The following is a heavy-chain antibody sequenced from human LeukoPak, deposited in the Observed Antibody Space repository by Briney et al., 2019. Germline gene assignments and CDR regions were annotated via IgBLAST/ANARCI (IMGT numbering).Heavy chain of an antibody. Sequence: SETLSLTCAVYGGSFSGYYWSWIRQPPGKGLEWIGEINHSGSTSYNPSLKSRVTISVDTSKNQFSLKLSSVTAADTAVYYCARSAGLWFGELSNWFDPWGQGTLVTVSS. CDR3: ARSAGLWFGELSNWFDP. J-gene: IGHJ5*02. D-gene: IGHD3-10*01. CDR1: GGSFSGYY. V-gene: IGHV4-34*01. CDR2: INHSGST.